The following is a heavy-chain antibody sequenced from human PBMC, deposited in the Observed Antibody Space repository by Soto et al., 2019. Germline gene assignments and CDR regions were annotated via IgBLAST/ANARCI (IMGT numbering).Heavy chain of an antibody. CDR3: ARDYGSGWYYLDC. Sequence: GSLRLSCAAYGFTFISYWMHWVRQAPWKGLVWVSRINSDGSSTSYADSVKGRFTISRDNAKNTLYLQMNSLRAEDTAVYYCARDYGSGWYYLDCWGQGSLVTVS. J-gene: IGHJ4*02. D-gene: IGHD6-19*01. CDR1: GFTFISYW. V-gene: IGHV3-74*01. CDR2: INSDGSST.